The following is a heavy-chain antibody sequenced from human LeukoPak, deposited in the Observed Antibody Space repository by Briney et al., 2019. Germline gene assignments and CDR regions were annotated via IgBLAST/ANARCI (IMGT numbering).Heavy chain of an antibody. CDR2: IYHSGST. CDR3: ARHGNADWFDP. CDR1: GYSISSGYY. Sequence: KTSETLSLTCAVSGYSISSGYYWGWIRQPPGKGLEWIGSIYHSGSTYYNPSLKSRVTISVDTSKNQLSLKLSSVTAADTAVYYCARHGNADWFDPWGQGTLVTVSS. J-gene: IGHJ5*02. V-gene: IGHV4-38-2*01. D-gene: IGHD4-23*01.